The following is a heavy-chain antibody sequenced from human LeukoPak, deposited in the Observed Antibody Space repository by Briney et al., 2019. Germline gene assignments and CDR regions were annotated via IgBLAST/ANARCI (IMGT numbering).Heavy chain of an antibody. CDR3: ARGGQWLPRNWFDP. V-gene: IGHV1-8*03. CDR2: MNPNSVNT. J-gene: IGHJ5*02. CDR1: GYTFTSYD. Sequence: ASVKVSCKASGYTFTSYDINWVRQATGQGLEWVGWMNPNSVNTGYAQKFQGRVTITSNTSQITDYMQLSSLRSEGTAVYYFARGGQWLPRNWFDPWGERNPVSVSS. D-gene: IGHD6-19*01.